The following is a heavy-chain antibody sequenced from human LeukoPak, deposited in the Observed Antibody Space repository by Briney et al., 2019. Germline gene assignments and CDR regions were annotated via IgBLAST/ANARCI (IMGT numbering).Heavy chain of an antibody. CDR1: GGSISSYY. CDR3: ARQSPRDSSGYYLDY. V-gene: IGHV4-59*08. D-gene: IGHD3-22*01. CDR2: IYYSGST. Sequence: KPSETLSLTCTVSGGSISSYYWSWIRQPPGKGLEWIGYIYYSGSTNYNPSLKSRVTISVDTSKNQFSLKLSSVTAADTAVYYCARQSPRDSSGYYLDYWGQGTLVTVSS. J-gene: IGHJ4*02.